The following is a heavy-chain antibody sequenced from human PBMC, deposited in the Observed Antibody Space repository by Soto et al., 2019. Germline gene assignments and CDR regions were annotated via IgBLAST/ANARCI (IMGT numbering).Heavy chain of an antibody. Sequence: ASVKVSCKASGYTLSSYGMQWVRQAPGQRLEWMGWINVGNGDTKYSQKLQGRVTITWDTSASTGYMELSSLRAEDTAFYYCAKDHDEHFGYDLPDLGCWGQGTLVTVSS. CDR3: AKDHDEHFGYDLPDLGC. D-gene: IGHD5-12*01. CDR2: INVGNGDT. CDR1: GYTLSSYG. J-gene: IGHJ4*02. V-gene: IGHV1-3*01.